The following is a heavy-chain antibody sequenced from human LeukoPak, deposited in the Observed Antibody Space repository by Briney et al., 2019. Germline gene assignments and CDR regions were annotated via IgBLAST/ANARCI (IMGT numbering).Heavy chain of an antibody. D-gene: IGHD5-18*01. CDR3: ARGGLDKYSYGSGLDY. V-gene: IGHV1-46*01. CDR2: INPSSGST. CDR1: GYTFTSYY. Sequence: ASVKVSCKASGYTFTSYYMHWVQQAPGQGLEWMGIINPSSGSTTYAQKFQGRVTMTRDASTSTVCMELSSLRSEDTAVYYCARGGLDKYSYGSGLDYWGQGTLVTVSS. J-gene: IGHJ4*02.